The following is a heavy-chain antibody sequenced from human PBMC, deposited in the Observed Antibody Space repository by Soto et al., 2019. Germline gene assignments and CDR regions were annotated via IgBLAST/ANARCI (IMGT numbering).Heavy chain of an antibody. V-gene: IGHV1-2*02. CDR2: INPNSGGT. D-gene: IGHD3-3*01. Sequence: GASVKASCKASGYTFTGYYMHWVRQAPGQGLEWMGWINPNSGGTNYAQKFQGRVTMTRDTSISTAYMELSRLRSDDTAVYYCARLYDFWSGYYDYWGQGTLVTVSS. J-gene: IGHJ4*02. CDR3: ARLYDFWSGYYDY. CDR1: GYTFTGYY.